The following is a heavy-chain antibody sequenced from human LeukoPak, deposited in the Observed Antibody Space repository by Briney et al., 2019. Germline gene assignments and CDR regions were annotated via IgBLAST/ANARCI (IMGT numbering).Heavy chain of an antibody. J-gene: IGHJ1*01. CDR3: ARAMTSRPAEYFQH. CDR2: INWNGGST. Sequence: RPGGSLRLSCAASGFTFDDYGMSWVRQAPGKGLEWVSGINWNGGSTGYADSVKGRFTISRDNAKNSLYLQMNSLRAEDTALYYCARAMTSRPAEYFQHWGQGTLVTVSS. D-gene: IGHD2-21*02. V-gene: IGHV3-20*04. CDR1: GFTFDDYG.